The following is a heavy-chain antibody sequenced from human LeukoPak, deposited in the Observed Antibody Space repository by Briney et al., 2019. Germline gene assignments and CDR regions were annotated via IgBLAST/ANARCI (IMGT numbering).Heavy chain of an antibody. D-gene: IGHD3-22*01. CDR1: GFTVSSNS. J-gene: IGHJ4*02. Sequence: GGSLRLSCTVSGFTVSSNSMSWVRQAPGKGLEWVSFIYSGGNTHYSDSVKGRFTISRDNSKNTLYLQMNSLKTEDTAVYYCTTDQPYYYDSSGYPDYWGQGTLVTVSS. CDR2: IYSGGNT. CDR3: TTDQPYYYDSSGYPDY. V-gene: IGHV3-53*01.